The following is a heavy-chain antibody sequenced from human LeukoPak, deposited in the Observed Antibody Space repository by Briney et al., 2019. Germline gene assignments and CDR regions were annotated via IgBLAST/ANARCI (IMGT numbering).Heavy chain of an antibody. CDR1: GGSISSSSYY. J-gene: IGHJ3*02. CDR3: ARQYNYFDAFDI. V-gene: IGHV4-39*01. Sequence: MSSETLSLTCTVSGGSISSSSYYWGWIRPPPGKGLEWIGSIYYSGSTYYNPSLKSRVTISVDTSKNQFSLKLSSVAAADTAVYYCARQYNYFDAFDIWGQGTMVTVSS. D-gene: IGHD1-1*01. CDR2: IYYSGST.